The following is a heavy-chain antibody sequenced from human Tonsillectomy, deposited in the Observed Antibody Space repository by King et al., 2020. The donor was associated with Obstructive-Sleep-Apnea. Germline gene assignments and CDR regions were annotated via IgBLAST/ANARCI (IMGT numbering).Heavy chain of an antibody. CDR3: AREKILIKLALEAFDV. D-gene: IGHD1-1*01. V-gene: IGHV1-2*02. CDR1: GFTFSGYY. J-gene: IGHJ3*01. CDR2: IKPNSGGT. Sequence: GQLVQSGAEVKNPGASVKVSCKASGFTFSGYYISWVRQAPGQGLEWMGWIKPNSGGTNYADKFQDRVTMTRDSSMNTVYMELSGLRSDDTAVYYCAREKILIKLALEAFDVWGQGTMVTVSS.